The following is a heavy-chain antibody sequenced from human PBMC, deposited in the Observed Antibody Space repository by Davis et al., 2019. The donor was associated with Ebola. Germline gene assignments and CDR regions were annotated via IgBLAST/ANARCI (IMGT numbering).Heavy chain of an antibody. CDR2: IIPIFDTP. V-gene: IGHV1-69*13. J-gene: IGHJ4*02. Sequence: SVKVSCKTSGGSFSSHPISWVRQAPRQGLEWMGGIIPIFDTPHYAQKFQGRITITADASTSTAYMELSSLRSEDTATYFCARDFDGGNYPFDYWGPGTPVTVSS. CDR3: ARDFDGGNYPFDY. CDR1: GGSFSSHP. D-gene: IGHD3-9*01.